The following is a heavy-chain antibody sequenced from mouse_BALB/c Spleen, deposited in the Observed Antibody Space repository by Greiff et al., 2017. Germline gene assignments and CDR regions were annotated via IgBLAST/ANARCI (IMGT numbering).Heavy chain of an antibody. Sequence: EVKVEESGPSLVKPSQTLSLTCSVTGDSITSGYWNWIRKFPGNKLEYMGYISYSGSTYYNPSLKSRISITRDTSKNQYYLQLNSVTTEDTATDYCARSQIYYGNYDYWGQGTTLTVSS. CDR1: GDSITSGY. J-gene: IGHJ2*01. CDR3: ARSQIYYGNYDY. CDR2: ISYSGST. D-gene: IGHD2-1*01. V-gene: IGHV3-8*02.